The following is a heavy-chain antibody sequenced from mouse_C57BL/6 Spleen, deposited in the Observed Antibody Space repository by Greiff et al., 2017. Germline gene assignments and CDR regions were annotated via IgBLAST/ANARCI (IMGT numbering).Heavy chain of an antibody. CDR3: ARGYSNPDY. D-gene: IGHD2-5*01. Sequence: EVQLQQSGPELVKPGASVKISCKASGYTFTDYYMNWVKQSHGKSLEWIGDINPNNGGTSYNQKFKGKATLTVDKSSSTAYMELRSLTSEDSAVYYCARGYSNPDYWGQGTTLTVSS. J-gene: IGHJ2*01. V-gene: IGHV1-26*01. CDR1: GYTFTDYY. CDR2: INPNNGGT.